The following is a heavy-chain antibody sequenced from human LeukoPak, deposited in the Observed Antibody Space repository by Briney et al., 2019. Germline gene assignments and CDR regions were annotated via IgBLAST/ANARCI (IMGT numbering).Heavy chain of an antibody. CDR3: ARGVVVVPAAPPRWFDP. CDR1: GGSISSGDYY. Sequence: SETLSLTCTVSGGSISSGDYYWSWIRQPPGKGLEWIGYIYYSGSTYYNPSLKSRVTISVDTSKNQFPLKLSSVTAADTAVYYCARGVVVVPAAPPRWFDPWGQGTLVTVSS. D-gene: IGHD2-2*01. CDR2: IYYSGST. J-gene: IGHJ5*02. V-gene: IGHV4-30-4*08.